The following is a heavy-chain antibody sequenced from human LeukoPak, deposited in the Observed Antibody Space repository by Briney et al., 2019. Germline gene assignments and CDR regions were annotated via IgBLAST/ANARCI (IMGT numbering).Heavy chain of an antibody. Sequence: SETLSLTCTVSDSSISSGYYWGWIRQPPGKGLEWIGSTYHSGTTYYNPSLKSRVTISVDTSKNQFSLKLTSVTAADTAVFYCGREGLVHTFDYWGQGVLVTVSS. CDR3: GREGLVHTFDY. J-gene: IGHJ4*02. CDR2: TYHSGTT. CDR1: DSSISSGYY. V-gene: IGHV4-38-2*02.